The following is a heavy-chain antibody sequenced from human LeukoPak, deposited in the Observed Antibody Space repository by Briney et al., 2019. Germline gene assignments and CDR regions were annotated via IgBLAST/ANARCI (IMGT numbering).Heavy chain of an antibody. Sequence: QPGGSLRLSCAASGFTFSSYGMHWVRQAPGKGLVWVSRINSDGRSTNYADSVKGRFSISRDNAENTLYLQMNSLRVEDTAVYYCVRGADTGYSSDSWGQGTLVTVSS. D-gene: IGHD3-9*01. CDR1: GFTFSSYG. J-gene: IGHJ4*02. CDR3: VRGADTGYSSDS. V-gene: IGHV3-74*01. CDR2: INSDGRST.